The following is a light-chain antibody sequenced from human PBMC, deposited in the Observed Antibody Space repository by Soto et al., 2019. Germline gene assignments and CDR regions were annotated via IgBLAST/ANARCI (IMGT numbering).Light chain of an antibody. CDR1: QSVRSSY. Sequence: EVVLTQSPGTLSLPPGERATLSCRASQSVRSSYLAWYQQQPGQAPRLLIYGASSRATGIPDRFSGSGSETEFTLTISRLEPEDSAVYYCHQYGGSPPKLTFGGGTKVEIK. J-gene: IGKJ4*01. CDR2: GAS. CDR3: HQYGGSPPKLT. V-gene: IGKV3-20*01.